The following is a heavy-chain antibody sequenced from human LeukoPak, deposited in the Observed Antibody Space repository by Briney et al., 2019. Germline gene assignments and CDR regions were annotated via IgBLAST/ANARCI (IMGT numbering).Heavy chain of an antibody. Sequence: SETLSLTCTVSGGSISSYYWSWIRQPPGKGLEWIGYIYYSGSTNYNPSLKSRVTISVDTSKNQFSLKLSSVTAADTAVYYCAGNFPAYGYTGGMDFWGQGTMVTVSS. CDR2: IYYSGST. V-gene: IGHV4-59*08. CDR1: GGSISSYY. CDR3: AGNFPAYGYTGGMDF. D-gene: IGHD5-18*01. J-gene: IGHJ4*02.